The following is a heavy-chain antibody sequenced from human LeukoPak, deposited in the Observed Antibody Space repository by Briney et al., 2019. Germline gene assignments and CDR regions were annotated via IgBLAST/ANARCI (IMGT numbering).Heavy chain of an antibody. V-gene: IGHV3-21*01. CDR3: ARVLPAAGTLGY. CDR2: ISRSHNYI. D-gene: IGHD6-13*01. J-gene: IGHJ4*02. CDR1: GFSLNTYS. Sequence: GGSLRLSCAAPGFSLNTYSMNWVRPAPGEGLEWVSFISRSHNYIYYADSVKGRFTISRDNSKNTLYLQMNSLRAEDTAVYYCARVLPAAGTLGYWGQGTLVTVSS.